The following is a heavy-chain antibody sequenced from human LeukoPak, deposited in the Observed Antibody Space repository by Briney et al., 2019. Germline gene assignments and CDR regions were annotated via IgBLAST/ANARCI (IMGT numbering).Heavy chain of an antibody. Sequence: GGSLRLSCAASGFTFSSYSMSWVRQAPGKGLEWVSAISSSGGSTYYAYAVNGRSTISRDNSKNTLYLQKNSRRADDTALYYSPKESPVVVVTAIGPFQHWGQGTLVTVSS. CDR3: PKESPVVVVTAIGPFQH. CDR2: ISSSGGST. J-gene: IGHJ1*01. CDR1: GFTFSSYS. V-gene: IGHV3-23*01. D-gene: IGHD2-21*02.